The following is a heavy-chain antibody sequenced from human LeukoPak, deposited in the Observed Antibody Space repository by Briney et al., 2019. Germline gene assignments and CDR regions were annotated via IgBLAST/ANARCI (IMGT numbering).Heavy chain of an antibody. CDR2: IYYSGST. D-gene: IGHD2-15*01. J-gene: IGHJ4*02. Sequence: SQTLSLTCTVSGGSISSGDYYWSWIRQPPGKGLEWIGYIYYSGSTYYNPSLKSRVTISVDTSKNQFSLKLSSVTAADTAVYYCARESVEGYCSGGSCHGDYWGQGTLVTVSS. V-gene: IGHV4-30-4*08. CDR3: ARESVEGYCSGGSCHGDY. CDR1: GGSISSGDYY.